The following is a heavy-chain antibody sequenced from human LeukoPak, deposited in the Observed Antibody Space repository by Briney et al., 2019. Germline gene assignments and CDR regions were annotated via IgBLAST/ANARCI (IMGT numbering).Heavy chain of an antibody. D-gene: IGHD7-27*01. CDR1: GFSFSRYW. V-gene: IGHV3-7*03. CDR3: AGVTGRAPQPC. CDR2: IKHDGSEK. J-gene: IGHJ4*02. Sequence: GSLRLSCATSGFSFSRYWTSWVRQAPGKGLEWLANIKHDGSEKYYVGSVKGRFTISRDNAKNSLYLQMNSLRAEDTAFYYCAGVTGRAPQPCGGKETLVT.